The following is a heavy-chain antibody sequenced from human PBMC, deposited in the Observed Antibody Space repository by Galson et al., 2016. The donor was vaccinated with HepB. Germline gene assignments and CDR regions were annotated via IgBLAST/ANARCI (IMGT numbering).Heavy chain of an antibody. D-gene: IGHD2-21*01. CDR1: GFTFSSYG. CDR3: ARDGLGLLLGYYVYYMDV. V-gene: IGHV3-33*08. CDR2: IWHGGRNK. J-gene: IGHJ6*03. Sequence: SLRLSCAASGFTFSSYGMHWVRQAPGKGLEWVAVIWHGGRNKYYADSVKGRFTISRDNSQNTLYLQMNSLRAEYTAVYYCARDGLGLLLGYYVYYMDVWGKGTTVYVS.